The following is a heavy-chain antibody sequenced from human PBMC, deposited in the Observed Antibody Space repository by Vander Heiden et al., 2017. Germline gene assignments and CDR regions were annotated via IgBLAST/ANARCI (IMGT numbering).Heavy chain of an antibody. V-gene: IGHV3-23*01. CDR1: GLNLCSSA. J-gene: IGHJ4*02. CDR3: AKDERATCCFSSDS. D-gene: IGHD2-21*01. CDR2: IRGSGGST. Sequence: EVQPLESGGGLVQPGGSLRLSCAASGLNLCSSAISWVRQAPGKGLEWVSGIRGSGGSTYYAGSVKGHFTISRDNSKNTLFLQMNSLRAEDTALYYCAKDERATCCFSSDSWGQGTLVTVSS.